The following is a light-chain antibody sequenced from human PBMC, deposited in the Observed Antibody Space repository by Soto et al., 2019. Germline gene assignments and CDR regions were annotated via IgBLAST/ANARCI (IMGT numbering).Light chain of an antibody. CDR3: LSYTITSVLV. Sequence: QSALTQPASVSGSPGPSITISCTGTSSDVGGHNYVSWYQQHPGKAPKLMIFEVTNRPSGVSHRFSGSKSANTASLTISGLQTEDEADYYCLSYTITSVLVFGGGTKVTVL. CDR2: EVT. CDR1: SSDVGGHNY. V-gene: IGLV2-14*01. J-gene: IGLJ3*02.